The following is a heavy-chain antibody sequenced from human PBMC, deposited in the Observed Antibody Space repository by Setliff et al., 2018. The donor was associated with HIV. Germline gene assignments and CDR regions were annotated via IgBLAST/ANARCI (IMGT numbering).Heavy chain of an antibody. CDR2: IHYSGRI. D-gene: IGHD2-21*01. CDR3: AKYSGGESDY. CDR1: GDSIRCNY. J-gene: IGHJ4*02. Sequence: SETLSLTCTVSGDSIRCNYGTWVRQPPGKGPEWIGNIHYSGRISYNPSLKSRVTMFLDATKNQFSLRLSLVTAADTAVYYCAKYSGGESDYWGQGTLVTVSS. V-gene: IGHV4-59*01.